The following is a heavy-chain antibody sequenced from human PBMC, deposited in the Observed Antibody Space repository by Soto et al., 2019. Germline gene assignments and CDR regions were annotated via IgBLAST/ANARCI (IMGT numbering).Heavy chain of an antibody. J-gene: IGHJ4*02. D-gene: IGHD7-27*01. CDR1: GFTFSTYW. V-gene: IGHV3-74*01. CDR3: ARDLAGVDDS. CDR2: VNPDGTTT. Sequence: EVPLVESGGGLVQPGGSLRLSCAASGFTFSTYWMHWVRQVPGKGLVWVSRVNPDGTTTNYAASVKGRVTISRDNAKNTLHLQMNSLRVDDTAVYFCARDLAGVDDSWGQGTLVTVSS.